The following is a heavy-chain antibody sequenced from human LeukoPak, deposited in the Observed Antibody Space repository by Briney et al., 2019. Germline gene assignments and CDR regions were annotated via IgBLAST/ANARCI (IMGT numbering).Heavy chain of an antibody. D-gene: IGHD5-18*01. V-gene: IGHV4-31*03. CDR1: GGSISSGGYY. J-gene: IGHJ4*02. CDR2: IYYSGST. CDR3: ARANSYGANFDY. Sequence: SETLSLTCTVSGGSISSGGYYWSWIRQHPGKGLEWIGYIYYSGSTYYNPSLKSRVTISVDTSKNQFSLKLSSVTAADTAVYYCARANSYGANFDYWGQGTLVTVSS.